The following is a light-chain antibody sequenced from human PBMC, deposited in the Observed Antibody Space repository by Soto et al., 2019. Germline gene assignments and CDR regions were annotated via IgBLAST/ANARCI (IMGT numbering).Light chain of an antibody. Sequence: QSALTQPASVSGSPGQSITISCTGTSSDVGHYNYVSWYQQYPGKAPKLMIYDVNTRPSGVSNRFSGSKSGNTASLTISGRQAEDEAYYYCCSYTSSSTRIFGGGTTLTVL. CDR3: CSYTSSSTRI. V-gene: IGLV2-14*01. J-gene: IGLJ2*01. CDR2: DVN. CDR1: SSDVGHYNY.